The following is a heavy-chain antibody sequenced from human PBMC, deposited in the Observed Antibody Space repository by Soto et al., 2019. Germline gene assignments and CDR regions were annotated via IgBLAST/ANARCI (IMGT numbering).Heavy chain of an antibody. Sequence: GGSLRLSCAASGFTFSSYAMHWVRQAPGKWLERVAVISQDGSKKYYADSVKGRFTISSDNSKNSLYLQMNSLRAEDTALYFFARDSHYYDSSGSLDWGQGTLVTVSS. CDR1: GFTFSSYA. J-gene: IGHJ4*02. CDR2: ISQDGSKK. CDR3: ARDSHYYDSSGSLD. D-gene: IGHD3-22*01. V-gene: IGHV3-30-3*01.